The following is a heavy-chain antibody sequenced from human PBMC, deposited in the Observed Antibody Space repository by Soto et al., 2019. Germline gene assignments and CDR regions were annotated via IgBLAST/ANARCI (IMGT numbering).Heavy chain of an antibody. CDR1: GYTFTSYY. D-gene: IGHD3-3*01. Sequence: QVQLVQSGAEVKKPGASVKVSCKASGYTFTSYYMHWVRQAPGQGLEWMGIINPSGGSTSYAQKFQGRATRPRNTPPTTASWKWTSRRPEDPAWYSGAGANVGVGSPGSSFAYGGQGPLVPV. CDR3: AGANVGVGSPGSSFAY. J-gene: IGHJ4*02. V-gene: IGHV1-46*01. CDR2: INPSGGST.